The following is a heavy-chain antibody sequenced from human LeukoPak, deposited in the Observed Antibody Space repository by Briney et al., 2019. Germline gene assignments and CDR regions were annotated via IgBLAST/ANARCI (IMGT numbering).Heavy chain of an antibody. D-gene: IGHD6-19*01. V-gene: IGHV4-59*01. J-gene: IGHJ4*02. CDR1: GGSTSSYY. CDR3: ARVDSSGWGDFDY. CDR2: IYYSGST. Sequence: SETLSLTCTVSGGSTSSYYWSWIRQPPGKGLEWIGYIYYSGSTNYNPSLKSRVTISVDTSKNQFSLKLSSVTAADTAVYYCARVDSSGWGDFDYWGQGTLVTVSS.